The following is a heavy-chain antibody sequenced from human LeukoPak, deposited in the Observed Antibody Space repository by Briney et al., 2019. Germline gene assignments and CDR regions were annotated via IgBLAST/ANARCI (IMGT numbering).Heavy chain of an antibody. CDR3: ASLHSSGRYYYGMDV. CDR2: ISSSSSYI. Sequence: GGSLRLSCAASGFTFSSYSMNWVRQAPGKGLEWVSSISSSSSYIYYADSVKGRFTISRDNAKNSLYLQMNSLRAEDMAVYYCASLHSSGRYYYGMDVWGQGTTVTVSS. D-gene: IGHD6-19*01. V-gene: IGHV3-21*01. J-gene: IGHJ6*02. CDR1: GFTFSSYS.